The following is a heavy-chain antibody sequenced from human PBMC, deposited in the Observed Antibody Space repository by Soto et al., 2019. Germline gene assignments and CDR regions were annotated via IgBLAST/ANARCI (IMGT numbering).Heavy chain of an antibody. CDR2: INPSGGST. D-gene: IGHD3-22*01. J-gene: IGHJ3*02. CDR1: GYTFTSYY. CDR3: ARWYDYYDSSGPRIAFDI. V-gene: IGHV1-46*01. Sequence: ASVKVSCKASGYTFTSYYMHWVRQAPGQGLEWMGIINPSGGSTSYAQKFQGRATMTRDTSTSTVYMELSSLRSEDTAVYYCARWYDYYDSSGPRIAFDIWGQGTMVT.